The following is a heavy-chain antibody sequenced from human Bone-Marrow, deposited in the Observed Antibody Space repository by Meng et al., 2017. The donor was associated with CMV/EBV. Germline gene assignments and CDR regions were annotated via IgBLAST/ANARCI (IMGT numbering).Heavy chain of an antibody. Sequence: ASVKVSCKASGYTFTSYYMHWVRQAPGQGLEWMGIINPSGGSTSYAQKFQGRVTMTRDTSTSTVYMELSSLRSEDTAVYYCARGSSSSTSRRGYFDDWGQGTLVTVSS. J-gene: IGHJ4*02. D-gene: IGHD2-2*01. V-gene: IGHV1-46*01. CDR2: INPSGGST. CDR1: GYTFTSYY. CDR3: ARGSSSSTSRRGYFDD.